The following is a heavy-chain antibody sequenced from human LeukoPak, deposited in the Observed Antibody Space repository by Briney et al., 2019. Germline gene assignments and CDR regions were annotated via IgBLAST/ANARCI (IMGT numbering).Heavy chain of an antibody. D-gene: IGHD3-10*01. CDR1: GGSFSGYY. CDR2: INHSGST. CDR3: ARGPTYYYGSGSYYRPSHAFDI. J-gene: IGHJ3*02. V-gene: IGHV4-34*01. Sequence: PSETLSLTCAVYGGSFSGYYWSWIRQPPGKGLEWIGEINHSGSTNYNPSLKSRVTISVDTSKNQFSLKLSSVTAADTAVYYCARGPTYYYGSGSYYRPSHAFDIWGQGTIVTVSS.